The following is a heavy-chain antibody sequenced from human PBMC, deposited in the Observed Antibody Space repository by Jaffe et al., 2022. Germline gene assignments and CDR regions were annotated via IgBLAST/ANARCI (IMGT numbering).Heavy chain of an antibody. V-gene: IGHV3-53*02. CDR3: AREVAEMVAASNWYFDL. Sequence: EVQLVETGGGLIQPGGSLRLSCAASGFTVSSNYMSWVRQAPGKGLEWVSVIYSGGSTYYADSVKGRFTISRDNSKNTLYLQMNSLRAEDTAVYYCAREVAEMVAASNWYFDLWGRGTLVTVSS. CDR1: GFTVSSNY. D-gene: IGHD2-15*01. CDR2: IYSGGST. J-gene: IGHJ2*01.